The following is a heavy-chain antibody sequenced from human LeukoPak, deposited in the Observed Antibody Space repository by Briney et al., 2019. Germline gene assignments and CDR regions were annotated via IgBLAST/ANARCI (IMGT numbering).Heavy chain of an antibody. V-gene: IGHV1-69*13. Sequence: ASVKVSCKASGGTFSSYAISWVRQAPGQGLEWMGGIIPIFGTANYAQKFQGRVTITADESTSTAYMELSSLRSEDTAVYYCATGRYCSGGSCSPLDYWGQGTLVTVSS. J-gene: IGHJ4*02. CDR1: GGTFSSYA. CDR2: IIPIFGTA. D-gene: IGHD2-15*01. CDR3: ATGRYCSGGSCSPLDY.